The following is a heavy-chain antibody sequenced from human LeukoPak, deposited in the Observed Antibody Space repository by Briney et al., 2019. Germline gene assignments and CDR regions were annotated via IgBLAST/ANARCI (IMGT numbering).Heavy chain of an antibody. Sequence: ASVKVSCKASGYTFTGYYMHWVRQAPGQGLEWMGYIYPNSGATKYAQKFQGRVTMTRDTSISTAYMELSGLRSDDTAVYYCAREADIVVVTNWFDPWGQGTLVTVSS. CDR1: GYTFTGYY. CDR3: AREADIVVVTNWFDP. D-gene: IGHD2-15*01. J-gene: IGHJ5*02. CDR2: IYPNSGAT. V-gene: IGHV1-2*02.